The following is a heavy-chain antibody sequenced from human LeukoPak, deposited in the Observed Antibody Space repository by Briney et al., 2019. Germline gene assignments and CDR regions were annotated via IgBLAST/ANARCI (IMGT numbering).Heavy chain of an antibody. CDR3: TTFYTRLTDY. D-gene: IGHD2/OR15-2a*01. V-gene: IGHV3-7*05. CDR2: INQDGSEK. Sequence: GGSLRLSCAASGFTFNTYWISWVRQAPGKGLEWLATINQDGSEKYYVDSVKGRFTISRDNAKSLLYLQMNSLRAEDTAVYYCTTFYTRLTDYWGQGALVTVSS. CDR1: GFTFNTYW. J-gene: IGHJ4*02.